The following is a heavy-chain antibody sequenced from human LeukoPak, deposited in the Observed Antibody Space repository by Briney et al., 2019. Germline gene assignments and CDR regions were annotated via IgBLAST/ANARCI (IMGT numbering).Heavy chain of an antibody. CDR2: IYYSGST. J-gene: IGHJ3*02. CDR3: ARSLYYYGADAFDI. D-gene: IGHD3-10*01. CDR1: GDSISSFY. Sequence: PSETLSLTCTVSGDSISSFYWSWVRQPPGKGLEWIGYIYYSGSTNYNPSLKSRVTISVGTSKNQFSLKLSSVTVADTAVYYCARSLYYYGADAFDIWGQGTKVTVSS. V-gene: IGHV4-59*01.